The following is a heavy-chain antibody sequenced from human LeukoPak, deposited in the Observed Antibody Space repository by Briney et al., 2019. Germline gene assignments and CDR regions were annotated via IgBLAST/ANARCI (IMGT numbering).Heavy chain of an antibody. CDR2: IYSGGNT. V-gene: IGHV3-53*01. D-gene: IGHD1-20*01. Sequence: PGGSLKLFCGTSGLTVKNQYMAWVRQAPGKGLELVSVIYSGGNTYYADSVKGRFTISRDNSKNTLFLQSNSLSAKHTAVYYCARGLSQNNWNDGYWGQGTLVTVSS. CDR1: GLTVKNQY. CDR3: ARGLSQNNWNDGY. J-gene: IGHJ4*02.